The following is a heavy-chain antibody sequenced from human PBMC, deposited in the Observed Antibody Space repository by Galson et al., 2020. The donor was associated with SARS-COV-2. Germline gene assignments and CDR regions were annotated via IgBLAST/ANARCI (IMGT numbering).Heavy chain of an antibody. CDR3: ASINCSGGSCYWFDP. CDR2: IYYSGST. Sequence: SEPLSLTCTVSGGSISSYYWSWIRQPPGKGLEWIGYIYYSGSTNYNPSLKSRVTISVDTSKNQFSLKLSSVTAADTAVYYCASINCSGGSCYWFDPWGQGTLVTVSS. D-gene: IGHD2-15*01. CDR1: GGSISSYY. J-gene: IGHJ5*02. V-gene: IGHV4-59*08.